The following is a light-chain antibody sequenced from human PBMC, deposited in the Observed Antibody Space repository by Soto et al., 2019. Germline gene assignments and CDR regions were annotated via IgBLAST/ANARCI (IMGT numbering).Light chain of an antibody. CDR3: QHYGTSPPYT. CDR2: GAS. V-gene: IGKV3-20*01. Sequence: PGARATLSCRTSQRISNYLAWYQQKRGQAPRLLIYGASSRATGIPDRFSGSGSGTDFTLTISRLEPEDFAVYYCQHYGTSPPYTFGQGTKLEIK. J-gene: IGKJ2*01. CDR1: QRISNY.